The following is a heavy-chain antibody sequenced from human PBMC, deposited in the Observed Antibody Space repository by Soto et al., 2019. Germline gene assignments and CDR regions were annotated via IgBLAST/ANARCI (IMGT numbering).Heavy chain of an antibody. CDR1: GGSISSSSYY. D-gene: IGHD3-3*01. CDR3: ARSVRVASPLYYFDY. Sequence: SETLSLTCTVSGGSISSSSYYWGWIRHPPGKGLEWIGSIYYSGSTYYNPSLKSRGTISVDTSKNQFSLKLSSVTAADTAVYYCARSVRVASPLYYFDYWGQGTLVTVSS. J-gene: IGHJ4*02. CDR2: IYYSGST. V-gene: IGHV4-39*01.